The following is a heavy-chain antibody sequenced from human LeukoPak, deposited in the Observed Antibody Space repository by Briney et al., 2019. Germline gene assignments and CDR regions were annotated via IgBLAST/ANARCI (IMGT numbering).Heavy chain of an antibody. CDR3: ARGGRWLRSYYFDY. CDR1: GYTFTRYY. Sequence: ASVKVSCKASGYTFTRYYMHWVRQAPGQGLEWMGRINPNSGGTNYAQKFQGRVTMTRDTSISTAYMELSRLRSDDTAVYYCARGGRWLRSYYFDYWGQGTLVTVSS. V-gene: IGHV1-2*06. D-gene: IGHD5-24*01. CDR2: INPNSGGT. J-gene: IGHJ4*02.